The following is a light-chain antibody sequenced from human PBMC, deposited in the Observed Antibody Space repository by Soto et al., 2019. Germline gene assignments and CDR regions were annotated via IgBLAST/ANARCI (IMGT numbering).Light chain of an antibody. Sequence: QSALTQPRSVSGSPGQSVTISCTGTSGDVGGYNYVSWYQQHPGKAPKLMIYDVSKRPSGVPDRFSGSKSGNTASLTISGLQAEDEADYYCCSYAASYTFYVFGTGTKVTVL. V-gene: IGLV2-11*01. J-gene: IGLJ1*01. CDR2: DVS. CDR3: CSYAASYTFYV. CDR1: SGDVGGYNY.